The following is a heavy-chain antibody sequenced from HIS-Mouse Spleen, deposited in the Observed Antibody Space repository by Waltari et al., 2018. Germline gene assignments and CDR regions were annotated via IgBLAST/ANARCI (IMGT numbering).Heavy chain of an antibody. CDR3: AREIPYSSSWYDWYFDL. V-gene: IGHV4-39*07. CDR2: IYYSGST. Sequence: QLQLQESGPGLVKPSETLSLPCTVSGGSIRSSSSYWGWLRQPPGKGLEWIGSIYYSGSTYYNPSLKSRVTISVDTSKNQFSLKLSSVTAADTAVYYCAREIPYSSSWYDWYFDLWGRGTLVTVSS. J-gene: IGHJ2*01. D-gene: IGHD6-13*01. CDR1: GGSIRSSSSY.